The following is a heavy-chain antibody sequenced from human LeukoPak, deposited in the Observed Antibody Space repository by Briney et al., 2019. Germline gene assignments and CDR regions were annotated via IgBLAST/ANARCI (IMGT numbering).Heavy chain of an antibody. J-gene: IGHJ6*03. Sequence: SETLSLTCTVSGGSISSYYWSWIRQPAGKGLEWIGRIYTSGTTHYNPSLKSRVTMSVDTSKNQFSLKLSSVTAADTAVYYCTRGPHYGDGNYFFHMDVWGKGTTVTISS. CDR2: IYTSGTT. V-gene: IGHV4-4*07. D-gene: IGHD4-17*01. CDR1: GGSISSYY. CDR3: TRGPHYGDGNYFFHMDV.